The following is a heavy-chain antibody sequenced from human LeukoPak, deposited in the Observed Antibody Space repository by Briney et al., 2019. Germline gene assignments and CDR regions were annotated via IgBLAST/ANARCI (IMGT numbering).Heavy chain of an antibody. CDR3: ATFSGAHHKTFDS. J-gene: IGHJ4*02. V-gene: IGHV3-7*01. CDR2: IKQDGSDK. CDR1: GLTFRNYW. Sequence: GGSLRLSCAASGLTFRNYWMSWVRQAPGKGLEWVANIKQDGSDKFYVDSVNGRFTISRDNAKNPLYLQMNTLRAEDTAIYYCATFSGAHHKTFDSWGQGTLVTVSS. D-gene: IGHD1-14*01.